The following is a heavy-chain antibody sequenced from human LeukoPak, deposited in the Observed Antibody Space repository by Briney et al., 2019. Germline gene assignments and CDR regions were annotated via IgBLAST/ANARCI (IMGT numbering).Heavy chain of an antibody. Sequence: PSETLSLTCTVSGYFITSGYYWGWIRQPPVKGLEWIGSIYHSGSTYYNPSLKSRVTISVDTSKNQFALRLNSVTAADTAVYYCVSLTTMYSWFDPWGQGILVTVSS. CDR1: GYFITSGYY. D-gene: IGHD4-11*01. J-gene: IGHJ5*02. CDR3: VSLTTMYSWFDP. CDR2: IYHSGST. V-gene: IGHV4-38-2*02.